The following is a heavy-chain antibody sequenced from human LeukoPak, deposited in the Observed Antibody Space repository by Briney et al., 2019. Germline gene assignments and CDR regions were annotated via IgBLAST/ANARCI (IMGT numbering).Heavy chain of an antibody. D-gene: IGHD3-3*02. J-gene: IGHJ4*02. CDR3: ALAVTGDYFDY. CDR2: INPSGGST. Sequence: GASVKVSCKASGYTFTSYYMHWVRQAPGQGLEWMGIINPSGGSTSYAQKFQGRVTMTRDMSTSTVYMELSSLRSEDTAVYYCALAVTGDYFDYWGQGTLVTVSS. CDR1: GYTFTSYY. V-gene: IGHV1-46*01.